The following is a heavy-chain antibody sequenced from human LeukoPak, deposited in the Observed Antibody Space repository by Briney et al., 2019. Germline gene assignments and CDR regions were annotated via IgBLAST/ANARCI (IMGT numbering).Heavy chain of an antibody. D-gene: IGHD6-13*01. V-gene: IGHV3-23*01. J-gene: IGHJ4*02. CDR2: ISGSGGST. Sequence: GGSLRLSCAASGFTFSSYAMSWVRQAPGKGLEWVSAISGSGGSTYYADSVKGRFTISRDNSRNTLYLQMNSLRAEDTAVYYCAKDQDVAAAGTWGSIDYWDQGTLVTVSS. CDR1: GFTFSSYA. CDR3: AKDQDVAAAGTWGSIDY.